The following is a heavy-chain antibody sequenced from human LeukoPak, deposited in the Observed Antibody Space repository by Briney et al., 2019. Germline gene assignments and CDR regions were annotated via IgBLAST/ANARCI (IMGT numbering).Heavy chain of an antibody. D-gene: IGHD6-19*01. CDR2: IYAAGST. CDR1: GFSVSSNY. J-gene: IGHJ4*02. Sequence: PGGSLRLSCAASGFSVSSNYMSWVRQAPGKGLEWVSVIYAAGSTHYADSVKGRFTISRDNSKNTVYLQINSLRAEDTAVYYCARAGIAVAGYPATDYYFDYWGQGTLVTVSS. V-gene: IGHV3-66*01. CDR3: ARAGIAVAGYPATDYYFDY.